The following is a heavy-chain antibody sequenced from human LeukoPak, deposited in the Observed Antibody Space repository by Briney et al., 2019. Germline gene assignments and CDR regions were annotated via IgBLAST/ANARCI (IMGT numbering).Heavy chain of an antibody. Sequence: SDTLSFICAVSGYSISSSNWWGWIRQPPGKGLEWIGYIYYSGSTNYNPSLKSRVTMSVDTSKNQFSLKLSSVTALDTAVYYCARKAAGTAEFDYWGQGILVTVSS. CDR1: GYSISSSNW. J-gene: IGHJ4*02. CDR2: IYYSGST. V-gene: IGHV4-28*06. D-gene: IGHD3-10*01. CDR3: ARKAAGTAEFDY.